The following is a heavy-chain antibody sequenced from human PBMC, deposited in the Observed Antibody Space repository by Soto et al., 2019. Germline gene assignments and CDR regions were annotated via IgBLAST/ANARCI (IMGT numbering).Heavy chain of an antibody. V-gene: IGHV4-59*01. Sequence: SETLSLTCTVSGGSISSYYWSWIRQPPGKGLEWIGYIYYSGSTNYNPSLKSRVTISVDTSKNQFSLKLSSVTAADTVVFYWARVDSSGWRSFDYWGQGTWVTVS. CDR2: IYYSGST. CDR1: GGSISSYY. CDR3: ARVDSSGWRSFDY. D-gene: IGHD6-19*01. J-gene: IGHJ4*02.